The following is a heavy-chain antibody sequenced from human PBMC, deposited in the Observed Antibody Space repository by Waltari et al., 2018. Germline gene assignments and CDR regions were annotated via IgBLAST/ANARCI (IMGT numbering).Heavy chain of an antibody. Sequence: QVQLVESGGGVVKPGRSLRLSCEVSGFTFSNYVMHWVRPAPGKGLEEVATIADDCEHKYSAKSVKGLFTISIEHSKNTLYLQMNSLSAEDTAVYYCARGQAWAMIVVVIIFFDCWGQGTLVTVSS. CDR1: GFTFSNYV. D-gene: IGHD3-22*01. CDR2: IADDCEHK. V-gene: IGHV3-30*01. J-gene: IGHJ4*02. CDR3: ARGQAWAMIVVVIIFFDC.